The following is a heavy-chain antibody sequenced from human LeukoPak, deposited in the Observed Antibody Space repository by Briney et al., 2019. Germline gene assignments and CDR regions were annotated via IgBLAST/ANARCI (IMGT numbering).Heavy chain of an antibody. CDR2: INHSGST. D-gene: IGHD2-15*01. CDR1: GGSFSDYY. Sequence: KSSETLSLTCAVYGGSFSDYYWTWIRQPPGRGLEWIGEINHSGSTKYSPSLRGRVTISVDTSENQFSLKVSSVTAADTAVYYCARAGPLIMVAVTPSFDYWGPGTLVTVSS. CDR3: ARAGPLIMVAVTPSFDY. J-gene: IGHJ4*02. V-gene: IGHV4-34*01.